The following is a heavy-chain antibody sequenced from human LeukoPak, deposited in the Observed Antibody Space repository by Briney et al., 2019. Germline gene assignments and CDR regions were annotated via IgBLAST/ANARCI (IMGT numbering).Heavy chain of an antibody. Sequence: GRSLRLSCAASGFTFSSYAMHWVRQAPGKGLEWVAVISYDGSNKYYADSVKGRLTISRDNSKDTLYLQMNSLRAEGTAVYYCARDDYFDYWGQGTLVTVSS. CDR3: ARDDYFDY. CDR2: ISYDGSNK. J-gene: IGHJ4*02. V-gene: IGHV3-30*01. CDR1: GFTFSSYA.